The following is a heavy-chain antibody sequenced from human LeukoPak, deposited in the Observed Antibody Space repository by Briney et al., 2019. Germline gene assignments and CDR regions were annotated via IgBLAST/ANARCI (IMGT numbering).Heavy chain of an antibody. Sequence: GGSLRLSCAASGFTFRTYWMTWVRRAPGKGLEWVANIKPGESEKYYVDSVKGRFTISRDNAKNSLYLQMNSLRAEDTAVYYCARDLGYCSGGSCYRRHNWFDPWGQGTLVTVSS. J-gene: IGHJ5*02. CDR2: IKPGESEK. V-gene: IGHV3-7*01. CDR1: GFTFRTYW. D-gene: IGHD2-15*01. CDR3: ARDLGYCSGGSCYRRHNWFDP.